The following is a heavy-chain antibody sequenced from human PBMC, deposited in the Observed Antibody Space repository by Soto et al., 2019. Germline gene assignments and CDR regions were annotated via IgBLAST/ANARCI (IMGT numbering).Heavy chain of an antibody. CDR1: GYTFTGHY. CDR2: IGPETGAT. Sequence: GASVKVSCKASGYTFTGHYIHWVRQAPEQGPEWMGEIGPETGATRYAQKFQGRVTMTRDMSITTVYMELNNLSPDDTAVYYCASRYSSSWSLLSTGYGMDVWGQGTTVTVSS. V-gene: IGHV1-2*02. J-gene: IGHJ6*02. CDR3: ASRYSSSWSLLSTGYGMDV. D-gene: IGHD6-13*01.